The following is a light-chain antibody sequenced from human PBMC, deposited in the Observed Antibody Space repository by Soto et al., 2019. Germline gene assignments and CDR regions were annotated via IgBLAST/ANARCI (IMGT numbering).Light chain of an antibody. CDR1: QGISSF. CDR2: AAS. Sequence: IQLTQSPASLSASLGDSVTITCRASQGISSFLAWYQQKQGKAPKLLIYAASTLQSGVPSRYRGSGSGTDFTLTISSLQPEDFDTYFCQQLNSYPITFGQGTRLEIK. CDR3: QQLNSYPIT. J-gene: IGKJ5*01. V-gene: IGKV1-9*01.